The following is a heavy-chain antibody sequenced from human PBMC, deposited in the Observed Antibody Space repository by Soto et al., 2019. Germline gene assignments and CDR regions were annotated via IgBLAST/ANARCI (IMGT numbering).Heavy chain of an antibody. CDR1: GVSISNYY. V-gene: IGHV4-59*12. J-gene: IGHJ6*02. Sequence: SETLSLTCTVSGVSISNYYWSWIRQAPGKGLEWIGYIYYTTNYNPSLKSRVTISVDTSKNQFSLKLSSVTAADTAVYYCARVDCSSASCYVAYYYGMDVWGQGTTVTVSS. D-gene: IGHD2-2*01. CDR3: ARVDCSSASCYVAYYYGMDV. CDR2: IYYTT.